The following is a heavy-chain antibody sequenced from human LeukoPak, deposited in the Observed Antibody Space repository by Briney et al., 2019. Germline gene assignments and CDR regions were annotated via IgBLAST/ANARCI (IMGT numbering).Heavy chain of an antibody. CDR2: ISGSSSYI. D-gene: IGHD1-26*01. J-gene: IGHJ4*02. Sequence: GGSLRLSCAASGFPFSSYSMSWVRQAPGKGLEWVSSISGSSSYIYSADSVRGRFTISRDNAKNSLYLQMNSLRAEDTAVYYCARLVGSHDYWGQGTLVTASS. V-gene: IGHV3-21*01. CDR3: ARLVGSHDY. CDR1: GFPFSSYS.